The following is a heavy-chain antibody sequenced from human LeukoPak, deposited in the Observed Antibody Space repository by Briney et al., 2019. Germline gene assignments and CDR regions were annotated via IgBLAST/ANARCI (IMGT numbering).Heavy chain of an antibody. CDR1: GFTFDDYA. CDR2: ISWDGGST. D-gene: IGHD6-13*01. V-gene: IGHV3-43D*03. CDR3: AKDVRGSTSWYGLDY. J-gene: IGHJ4*02. Sequence: GGSLRLSCAASGFTFDDYAMHWVRQAPGKGLEWVSLISWDGGSTYYADSVKGRFTISRDNSKNSLYLQMNSLRAEDTALYYCAKDVRGSTSWYGLDYWGQGTLVTVSS.